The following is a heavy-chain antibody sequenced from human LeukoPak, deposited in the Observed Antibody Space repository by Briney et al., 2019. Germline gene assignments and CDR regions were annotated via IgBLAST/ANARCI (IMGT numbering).Heavy chain of an antibody. V-gene: IGHV3-21*01. CDR2: ISSSSSYI. J-gene: IGHJ4*02. CDR1: GFTVSSYS. Sequence: GGSLRLSCAASGFTVSSYSMNWVRQAPGKGLEWVSSISSSSSYIYYADSVKGRFTISRDNAKNSLYLQMNSLRAEDTAVYYCARSYDYVWGSHYTFDYWGQGTLVTVSS. CDR3: ARSYDYVWGSHYTFDY. D-gene: IGHD3-16*01.